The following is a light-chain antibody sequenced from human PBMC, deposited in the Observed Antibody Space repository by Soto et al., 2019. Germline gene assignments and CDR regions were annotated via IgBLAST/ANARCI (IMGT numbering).Light chain of an antibody. CDR1: SSDVGGYNY. CDR3: SSYAGSNNLV. CDR2: EVS. V-gene: IGLV2-8*01. J-gene: IGLJ3*02. Sequence: QSALTQPPSASGSPGQSVTISCTGTSSDVGGYNYVSWYQQHPGKAPKIMIYEVSERPSGVADRFSGSKSGNTASLTVSVLQAEDEDDYYCSSYAGSNNLVFGGGTKLTVL.